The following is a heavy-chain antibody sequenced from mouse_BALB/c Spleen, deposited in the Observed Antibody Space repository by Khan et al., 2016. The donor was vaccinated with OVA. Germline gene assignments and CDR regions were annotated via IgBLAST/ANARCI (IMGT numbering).Heavy chain of an antibody. CDR3: ARSTYYGNPYAMDY. J-gene: IGHJ4*01. D-gene: IGHD2-10*01. CDR1: GYTFTSYV. Sequence: VQLQQSGPELVKPGASVKMSCKASGYTFTSYVMHWVKQKPGQGLEWIGYINPYNDGTKYNEKFKGKATLTSDKSSSTSYMELSSLNSEDSAVYYCARSTYYGNPYAMDYWGQGTSVTVSS. V-gene: IGHV1S136*01. CDR2: INPYNDGT.